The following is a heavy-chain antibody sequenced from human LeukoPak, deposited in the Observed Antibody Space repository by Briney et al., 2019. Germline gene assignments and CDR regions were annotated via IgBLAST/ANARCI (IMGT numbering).Heavy chain of an antibody. CDR1: GYTFTSYG. V-gene: IGHV1-69*13. CDR3: ARDGGAVAGRFDY. J-gene: IGHJ4*02. D-gene: IGHD6-19*01. Sequence: SVKVSCKASGYTFTSYGISWVRQAPGQGLEWMGWIIPIFGTANYAQKFQGRVTITADESTSTAYMELSSLRSEDTAVYYCARDGGAVAGRFDYWGQGTLVTVSS. CDR2: IIPIFGTA.